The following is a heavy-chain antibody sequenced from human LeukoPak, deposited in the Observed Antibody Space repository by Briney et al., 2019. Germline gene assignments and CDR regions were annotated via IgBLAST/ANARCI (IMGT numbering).Heavy chain of an antibody. CDR2: IRYDGSNK. J-gene: IGHJ4*02. D-gene: IGHD3-10*01. Sequence: GGSLRLSCAASGFTFISYSIHWVRQAPGKGLEWVAFIRYDGSNKYYADSVKGRFTISRDNSKDTLYLQMNSLRAEDTAVYYCAKDVVWFGELLQKGSYFDYWGQGTLVTVSS. CDR3: AKDVVWFGELLQKGSYFDY. V-gene: IGHV3-30*02. CDR1: GFTFISYS.